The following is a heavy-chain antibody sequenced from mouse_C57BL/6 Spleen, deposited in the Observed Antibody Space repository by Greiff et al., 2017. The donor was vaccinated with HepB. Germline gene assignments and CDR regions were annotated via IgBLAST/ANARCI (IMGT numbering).Heavy chain of an antibody. J-gene: IGHJ1*03. Sequence: EVKLVESGPELVKPGASVKIPCKASGYTFTDYNIDWVKQSHGKSLEWIGDIYPNNGGTIYNQKCKGKATLTVDKSSSIAYMELRSLTSEDTAVYYCARGSYCGSSPWYFDVWGTGTTVTVSS. CDR3: ARGSYCGSSPWYFDV. CDR2: IYPNNGGT. D-gene: IGHD1-1*01. CDR1: GYTFTDYN. V-gene: IGHV1-18*01.